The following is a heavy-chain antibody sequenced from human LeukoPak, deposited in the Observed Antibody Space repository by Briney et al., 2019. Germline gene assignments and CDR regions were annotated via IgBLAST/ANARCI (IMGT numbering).Heavy chain of an antibody. CDR3: ARDGSGSYLLDY. Sequence: TSETLSLTCTVSGGSISSYYWSWIRQPPGKGLEWIGYIYYSGSTNYNPSLKCRVTISVDTSKNQFSLKLSSVTAADTAVYYCARDGSGSYLLDYWGQGTLVTVSS. V-gene: IGHV4-59*01. CDR2: IYYSGST. J-gene: IGHJ4*02. D-gene: IGHD1-26*01. CDR1: GGSISSYY.